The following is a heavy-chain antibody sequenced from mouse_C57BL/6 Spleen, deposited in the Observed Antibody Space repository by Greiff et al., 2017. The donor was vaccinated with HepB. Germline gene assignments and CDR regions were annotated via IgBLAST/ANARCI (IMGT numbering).Heavy chain of an antibody. CDR2: IYPRSGNT. CDR1: GYTFTSYG. D-gene: IGHD2-1*01. Sequence: VQLQQSGAELARPGASVKLSCKASGYTFTSYGISWVKQRTGQGLEWIGEIYPRSGNTYYNEKFKGKATLTADKSSSTAYMELRSLTSEDSAVYFWASMVTPAWFAYWGQGTLVTVSA. V-gene: IGHV1-81*01. J-gene: IGHJ3*01. CDR3: ASMVTPAWFAY.